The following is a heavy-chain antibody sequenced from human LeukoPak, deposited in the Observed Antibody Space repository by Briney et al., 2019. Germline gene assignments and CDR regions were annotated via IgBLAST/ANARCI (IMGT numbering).Heavy chain of an antibody. J-gene: IGHJ6*02. CDR2: ISGSGGST. V-gene: IGHV3-23*01. CDR1: GFTFSSYA. D-gene: IGHD6-6*01. Sequence: GGSLRLSCAASGFTFSSYAMSWVRQAPGKGLEWVSAISGSGGSTYYADSVKGRFTISRDNSKNTLYLQMNSLRAEDTAVYYCAKAVHSSSSVTTPHYYYGMDVWGQGTTVTVSS. CDR3: AKAVHSSSSVTTPHYYYGMDV.